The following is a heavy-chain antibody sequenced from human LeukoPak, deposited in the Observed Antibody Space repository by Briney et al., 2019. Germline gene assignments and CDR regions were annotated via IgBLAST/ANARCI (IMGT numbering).Heavy chain of an antibody. CDR3: ARDRYFDWLLTYYFDY. CDR2: IITILGIA. J-gene: IGHJ4*02. V-gene: IGHV1-69*04. CDR1: GGTFSSYA. Sequence: ASVNVSCKASGGTFSSYAISWVRQAPGQGLEWMGRIITILGIANYAQRFQGRVTITADKSTSTAYLELSSLRSEDTAVYYCARDRYFDWLLTYYFDYWGQGTLVTVSS. D-gene: IGHD3-9*01.